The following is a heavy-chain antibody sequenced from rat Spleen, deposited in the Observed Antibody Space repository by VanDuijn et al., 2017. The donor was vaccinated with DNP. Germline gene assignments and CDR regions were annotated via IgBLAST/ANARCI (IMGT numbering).Heavy chain of an antibody. Sequence: EVQLVESGGDLVQPGGSLKLSCATPGFTFSNFGMHWPRQARKKGLEWVASISPSGDRTYFRDSVKGRFTIPRDDAKSTLCLQMDSLRSEYTATYYCATFEGRDAWGRGTSVTVSS. CDR2: ISPSGDRT. CDR3: ATFEGRDA. V-gene: IGHV5-19*01. D-gene: IGHD1-11*01. J-gene: IGHJ4*01. CDR1: GFTFSNFG.